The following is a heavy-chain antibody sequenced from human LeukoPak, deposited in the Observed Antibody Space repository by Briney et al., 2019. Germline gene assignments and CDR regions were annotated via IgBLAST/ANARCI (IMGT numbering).Heavy chain of an antibody. J-gene: IGHJ6*03. V-gene: IGHV4-39*01. D-gene: IGHD5-18*01. Sequence: SETLSLTCTVSGVSISSSNSYWGWIRQPPGRGLEWIGSIYYSGNTYYNASLKSQVSISIDTSKNQFSLKLSSVTAADTAVYYCARQNGGIQLRWPTYYYYYYMDVWGKGTTVTISS. CDR2: IYYSGNT. CDR1: GVSISSSNSY. CDR3: ARQNGGIQLRWPTYYYYYYMDV.